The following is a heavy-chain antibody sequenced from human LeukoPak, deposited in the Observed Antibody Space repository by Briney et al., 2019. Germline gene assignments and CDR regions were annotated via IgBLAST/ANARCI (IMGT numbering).Heavy chain of an antibody. D-gene: IGHD6-13*01. CDR3: AREAAERWAFDI. CDR1: GGTFSSYA. CDR2: IIPIFGTA. V-gene: IGHV1-69*05. J-gene: IGHJ3*02. Sequence: PVKVSCKASGGTFSSYAISWVRQAPGQGLEWMGGIIPIFGTANYAQKFQGRVTITTDESTSTAYMELSSLRSEDTAVYYCAREAAERWAFDIWGQGTMVTVSS.